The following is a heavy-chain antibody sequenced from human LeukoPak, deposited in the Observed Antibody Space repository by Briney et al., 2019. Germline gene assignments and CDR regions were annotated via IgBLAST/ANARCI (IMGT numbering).Heavy chain of an antibody. J-gene: IGHJ6*04. CDR1: GFTFSSCE. V-gene: IGHV3-48*03. CDR2: ISSSGSTI. CDR3: AELGITMIGGV. Sequence: GGSLRLSCAASGFTFSSCEMNWVRQAPGKGLEWVSYISSSGSTIYYADSVKGRFTISRDNAKNSLYLQMNSLRAEDTAVYHCAELGITMIGGVWGKGTTVTISS. D-gene: IGHD3-10*02.